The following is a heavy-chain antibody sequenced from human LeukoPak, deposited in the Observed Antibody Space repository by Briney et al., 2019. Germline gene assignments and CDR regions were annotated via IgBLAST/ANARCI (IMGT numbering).Heavy chain of an antibody. CDR2: ISSSGGSA. Sequence: GGTLTLSCAPCGFTFRDYAVTWVRQAPGKGLEWVATISSSGGSAHSVDSGKGRVTICRDNSKKTLYLHMNSLRAGGTAVSVCAKDIGDYGDYPDFWGQGTLVSVSS. J-gene: IGHJ4*02. CDR3: AKDIGDYGDYPDF. V-gene: IGHV3-23*01. D-gene: IGHD4-17*01. CDR1: GFTFRDYA.